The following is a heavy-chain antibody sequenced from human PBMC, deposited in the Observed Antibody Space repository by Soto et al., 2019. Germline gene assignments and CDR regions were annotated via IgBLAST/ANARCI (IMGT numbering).Heavy chain of an antibody. CDR2: ISNSGSTI. Sequence: GGSLRLSCVVSEFTFSDAYMSWIRQAPGKGLEWVSFISNSGSTILYADSVKGRFTISRDNAKNSLYLQMNSLRADAPAVYYCARVRIRCLDSWGQGTPVTVSS. D-gene: IGHD3-16*01. CDR3: ARVRIRCLDS. CDR1: EFTFSDAY. J-gene: IGHJ4*02. V-gene: IGHV3-11*01.